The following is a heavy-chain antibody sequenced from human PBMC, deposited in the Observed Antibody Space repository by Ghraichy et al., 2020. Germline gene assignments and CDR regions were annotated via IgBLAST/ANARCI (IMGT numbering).Heavy chain of an antibody. Sequence: SVKVSCKASGGTFSSYAISWVRQAPGQGLEWMGGIIPIFGTANYAQKFQGRVTITADKSTSTAYMELSSLRSEDTAVYYCAREGHDSSGYAFDIWGQGTMVTVSS. D-gene: IGHD3-22*01. CDR3: AREGHDSSGYAFDI. CDR2: IIPIFGTA. CDR1: GGTFSSYA. V-gene: IGHV1-69*06. J-gene: IGHJ3*02.